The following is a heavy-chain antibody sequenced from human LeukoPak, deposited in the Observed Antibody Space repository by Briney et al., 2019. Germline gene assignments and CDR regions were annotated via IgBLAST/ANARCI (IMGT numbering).Heavy chain of an antibody. CDR1: GFTFSSYS. V-gene: IGHV3-48*02. D-gene: IGHD3-3*01. CDR2: ISSSSSTI. J-gene: IGHJ3*02. Sequence: GGSLRLSCAASGFTFSSYSMNWVRQAPGKGLEWVSYISSSSSTIYYADSVKGRFTISRDNAKNSLYLQMNSLRDEDTAVYYCARDMGPTYYDFWSGFAFDIWGQGTMVTVSS. CDR3: ARDMGPTYYDFWSGFAFDI.